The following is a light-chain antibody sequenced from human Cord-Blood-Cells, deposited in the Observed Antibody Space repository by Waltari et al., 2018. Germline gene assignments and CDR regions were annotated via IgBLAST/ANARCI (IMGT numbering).Light chain of an antibody. CDR3: QQYNNWPQT. CDR1: QSVSSN. V-gene: IGKV3-15*01. J-gene: IGKJ2*01. Sequence: EIVMTQSPATLSVSPGERATIYCRASQSVSSNLAWYQQKPGQAPRLLIHGASTRATGIPARFSGSGSGTEFTLTISSLQSEDFAVYYCQQYNNWPQTFGQGTKLEIK. CDR2: GAS.